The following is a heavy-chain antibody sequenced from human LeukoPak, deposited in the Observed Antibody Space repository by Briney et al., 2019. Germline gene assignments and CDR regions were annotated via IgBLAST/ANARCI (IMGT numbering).Heavy chain of an antibody. CDR3: AKGGGLGYCSGGSCHHSYYYYYYMDV. J-gene: IGHJ6*03. V-gene: IGHV4-4*07. Sequence: PSETLSLTGTVSGYSISNGYYWSWIRQPAGKGLEWIGRIYTSGSTNYNPSRKSRVTISVDTSKNQFSLKLSSVTAADTAVYYCAKGGGLGYCSGGSCHHSYYYYYYMDVWGKGTTVTISS. D-gene: IGHD2-15*01. CDR2: IYTSGST. CDR1: GYSISNGYY.